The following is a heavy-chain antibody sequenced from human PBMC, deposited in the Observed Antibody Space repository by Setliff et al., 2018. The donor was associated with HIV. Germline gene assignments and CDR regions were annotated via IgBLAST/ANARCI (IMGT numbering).Heavy chain of an antibody. CDR3: ARGFTAAAGPTGY. D-gene: IGHD6-13*01. J-gene: IGHJ4*02. Sequence: GGSLRLSCAASGFTFSSYGMHWVRQAPGKGLEWVVVISYDGSNKYYADSVKGRFTISRDNSKNTLYLQMNSLRAEDTAVYYCARGFTAAAGPTGYWGQGTLVTVSS. CDR2: ISYDGSNK. V-gene: IGHV3-30*03. CDR1: GFTFSSYG.